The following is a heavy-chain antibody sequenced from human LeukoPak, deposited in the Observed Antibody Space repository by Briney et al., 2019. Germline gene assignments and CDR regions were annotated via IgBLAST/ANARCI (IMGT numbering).Heavy chain of an antibody. D-gene: IGHD1-1*01. CDR1: GFTFSSYS. CDR2: ISSSSSYI. CDR3: ARAAERYYYYYGMDV. Sequence: GGSLRLSCAASGFTFSSYSMNWVRQAPGKGLEWVSSISSSSSYIYYADSVKGRFTISRDNAKNSLYLQMNSLRAEDTAVYYCARAAERYYYYYGMDVWGQGTTVTVSS. J-gene: IGHJ6*02. V-gene: IGHV3-21*04.